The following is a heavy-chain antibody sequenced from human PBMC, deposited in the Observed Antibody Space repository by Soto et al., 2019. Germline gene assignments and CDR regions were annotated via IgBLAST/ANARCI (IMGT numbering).Heavy chain of an antibody. V-gene: IGHV1-3*01. CDR3: ATVAMIRYFDWLSY. J-gene: IGHJ4*02. CDR1: GYTFTSYA. CDR2: INAGNGNT. D-gene: IGHD3-9*01. Sequence: ASVKVSCKASGYTFTSYAMHWVRQAPGQRLEWMGWINAGNGNTKYAQKNQDRVTITRDMSTSTAYMELSSLRPEDTAVYYCATVAMIRYFDWLSYWGQGTLVTVSS.